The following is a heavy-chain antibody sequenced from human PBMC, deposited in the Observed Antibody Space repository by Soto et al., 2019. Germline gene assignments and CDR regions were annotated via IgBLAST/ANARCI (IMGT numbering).Heavy chain of an antibody. CDR1: GFMFSRYA. CDR2: ISGSTSST. Sequence: EVQLLESGGGLVQPGGSLRLSCAASGFMFSRYAMSWVRQAPGKGLEWVSAISGSTSSTYYADSVKGRFTISRDNSKNTLYLQRNSLRAEDTALYYCAKARYCTNGVCYRYYYYGMDVWGQGTTVTVSS. CDR3: AKARYCTNGVCYRYYYYGMDV. D-gene: IGHD2-8*01. J-gene: IGHJ6*02. V-gene: IGHV3-23*01.